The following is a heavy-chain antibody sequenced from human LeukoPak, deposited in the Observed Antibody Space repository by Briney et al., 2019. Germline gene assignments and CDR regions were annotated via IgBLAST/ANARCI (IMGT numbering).Heavy chain of an antibody. CDR1: GFTFSYYA. V-gene: IGHV3-11*01. J-gene: IGHJ4*02. CDR2: ISSSGSTI. Sequence: PGGSLRLSCAASGFTFSYYAMSWVRQAPGKGLEWVSYISSSGSTIYYADSVKGRFTISRDNAKNSLYLQMNSLRAEDTAVYYCATEYYYDSSGGYWGQGTLVTVSS. CDR3: ATEYYYDSSGGY. D-gene: IGHD3-22*01.